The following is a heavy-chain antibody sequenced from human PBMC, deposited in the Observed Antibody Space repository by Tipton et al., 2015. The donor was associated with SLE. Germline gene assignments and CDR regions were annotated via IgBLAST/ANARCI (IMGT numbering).Heavy chain of an antibody. Sequence: TLSLTCTVSGDSISSGSYYWSWIRQPAGKGLEWIGRISTSGSTNYTPSLMSRLTISIDTPKNQFSLRLSSATAADTAVYYCARAIVYCSSPGSCFPEGVDPWGQGTLVTVSS. J-gene: IGHJ5*02. CDR2: ISTSGST. V-gene: IGHV4-61*02. CDR1: GDSISSGSYY. D-gene: IGHD2-2*01. CDR3: ARAIVYCSSPGSCFPEGVDP.